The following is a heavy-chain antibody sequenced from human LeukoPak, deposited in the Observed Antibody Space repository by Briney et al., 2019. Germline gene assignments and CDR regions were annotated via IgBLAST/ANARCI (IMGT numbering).Heavy chain of an antibody. CDR2: MDYSGTT. CDR1: GDPINTYH. J-gene: IGHJ5*02. V-gene: IGHV4-59*01. CDR3: ARAQLHRPPPPWESWFDP. D-gene: IGHD6-6*01. Sequence: SPSETLSLTCTVSGDPINTYHWSWIRQPPGKGLEWIGYMDYSGTTDYHPSLKSRVTISLDTSKNQFSLHLRSVTAADTAMYYCARAQLHRPPPPWESWFDPWGQGTLVIVSS.